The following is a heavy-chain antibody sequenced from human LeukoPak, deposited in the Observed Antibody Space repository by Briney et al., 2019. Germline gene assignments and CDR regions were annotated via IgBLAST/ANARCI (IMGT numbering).Heavy chain of an antibody. CDR2: IYYSGST. Sequence: SETLSLTCTVSGGSISSYYWSWIRQPPGKGLEWIGYIYYSGSTNYNPSLKSRVTMSVDTSKNQFSLKLSSVTAADTAVYYCARDRVGTGDRYYYMDVWGKGTTVTVSS. CDR1: GGSISSYY. V-gene: IGHV4-59*12. J-gene: IGHJ6*03. CDR3: ARDRVGTGDRYYYMDV. D-gene: IGHD7-27*01.